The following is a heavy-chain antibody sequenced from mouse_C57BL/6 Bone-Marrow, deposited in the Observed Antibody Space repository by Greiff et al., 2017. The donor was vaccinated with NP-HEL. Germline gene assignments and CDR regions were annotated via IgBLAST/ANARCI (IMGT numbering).Heavy chain of an antibody. Sequence: EVKVVESGGGLVKPGGSLKLSCAASGFTFSSYAMSWVRQTPEKRLEWVATISDGGSYTYYPDNVKGRFTISRDNAKNNLYLQMSHLKSEDTAMYYCARVIYYDYVKAMDYWGQGTSVTVSS. V-gene: IGHV5-4*03. CDR2: ISDGGSYT. J-gene: IGHJ4*01. D-gene: IGHD2-4*01. CDR3: ARVIYYDYVKAMDY. CDR1: GFTFSSYA.